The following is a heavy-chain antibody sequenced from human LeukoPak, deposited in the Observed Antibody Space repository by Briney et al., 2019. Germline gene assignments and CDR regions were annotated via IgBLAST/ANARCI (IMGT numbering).Heavy chain of an antibody. CDR1: GFTFSTYG. CDR2: IRYEGSHK. V-gene: IGHV3-30*02. CDR3: AKDESPGHGSYEIYYYYMDV. D-gene: IGHD3-10*01. Sequence: GGSLRLSCAASGFTFSTYGMHWVRQAPGKGLEWVAFIRYEGSHKYYTDSVKGRFTISRDNSKNTLYLQMNNLRAEDTALYYCAKDESPGHGSYEIYYYYMDVWGNGTTVTVSS. J-gene: IGHJ6*03.